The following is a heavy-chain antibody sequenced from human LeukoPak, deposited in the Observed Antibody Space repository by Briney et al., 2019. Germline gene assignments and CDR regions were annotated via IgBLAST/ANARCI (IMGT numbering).Heavy chain of an antibody. V-gene: IGHV1-18*01. CDR3: AADGPADLFDGSEDPPRDAFEI. J-gene: IGHJ3*02. D-gene: IGHD3-22*01. CDR2: ISAYNGNT. Sequence: ASVKVSCKASGYTFTSYGVSWVRQAPGQGLEWMGWISAYNGNTVYPQRLQGRVTMTTDTSTNTAYMELRSLRSDDTAVFYCAADGPADLFDGSEDPPRDAFEIWGQGTMVTVSS. CDR1: GYTFTSYG.